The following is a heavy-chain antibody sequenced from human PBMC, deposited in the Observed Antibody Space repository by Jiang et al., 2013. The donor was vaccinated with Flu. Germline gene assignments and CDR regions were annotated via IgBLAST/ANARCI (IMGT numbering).Heavy chain of an antibody. D-gene: IGHD3-3*01. Sequence: GLVKPSQTLSLTCTVSGGSISSGGYYWSWIRQHPGKGLEWIGYIYYSGSTYYNPSLKSRVTISVDTSKNQFSLKLSSVTAADTAVYYCARYIDFWSGYSNWFDPWGQGTLVTVSS. CDR3: ARYIDFWSGYSNWFDP. CDR2: IYYSGST. J-gene: IGHJ5*02. CDR1: GGSISSGGYY. V-gene: IGHV4-31*03.